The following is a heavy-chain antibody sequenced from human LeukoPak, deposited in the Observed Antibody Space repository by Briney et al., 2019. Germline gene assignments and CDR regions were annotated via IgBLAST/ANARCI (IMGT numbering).Heavy chain of an antibody. Sequence: GGSLRLSCAASGFTFSSYAMHWVRQAPGKGLEWVAVISYDGSNKYYADSVKGRFTISRDNSTNTLYLQMNSLRAEDTAVYYCARDVYNWNPYGMDVWGQGTTVTVSS. J-gene: IGHJ6*02. CDR2: ISYDGSNK. V-gene: IGHV3-30*14. D-gene: IGHD1-20*01. CDR1: GFTFSSYA. CDR3: ARDVYNWNPYGMDV.